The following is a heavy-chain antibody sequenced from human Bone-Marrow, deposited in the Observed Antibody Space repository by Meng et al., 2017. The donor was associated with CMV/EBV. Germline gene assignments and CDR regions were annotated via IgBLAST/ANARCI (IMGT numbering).Heavy chain of an antibody. CDR3: ARSSLGYCSSTSCYSLIFDY. J-gene: IGHJ4*02. D-gene: IGHD2-2*01. CDR1: GYSFTSYW. Sequence: GESLKISFKGSGYSFTSYWIGWVRQMPGKGLEWMGIIYPDDSDTRYSPSFQGQVTISADRSISTAFLQWSSLKASDTAMYYCARSSLGYCSSTSCYSLIFDYWGQGTLVTVSS. CDR2: IYPDDSDT. V-gene: IGHV5-51*01.